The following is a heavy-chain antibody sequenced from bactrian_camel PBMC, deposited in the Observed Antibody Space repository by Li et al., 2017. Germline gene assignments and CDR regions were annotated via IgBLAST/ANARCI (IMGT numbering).Heavy chain of an antibody. J-gene: IGHJ4*01. CDR3: GKGWAVDY. V-gene: IGHV3S40*01. CDR2: INSGGGST. Sequence: VQLVESGGGLVQPGGSLKLSCSGSGFAFSASYMSWVRQAPGKGLEWVSAINSGGGSTYYADSVKGRFTISRDNAKNTLYPQLNSLKTEDTAMYYCGKGWAVDYWGQGTQVTVS. D-gene: IGHD1*01. CDR1: GFAFSASY.